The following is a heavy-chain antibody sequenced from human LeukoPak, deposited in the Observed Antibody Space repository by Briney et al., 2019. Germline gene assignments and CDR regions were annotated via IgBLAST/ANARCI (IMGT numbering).Heavy chain of an antibody. J-gene: IGHJ5*02. Sequence: VSSVTVSCKASGYTFTGDYMHGVEQAPGQGLDWMGWINPNSCGKNDAQKFQGRVTITRDTSISTAYMELSRLRSDATAVYYCARDIRGIAVVKSTYVLAPWGQGTLVTVSS. D-gene: IGHD2-2*01. CDR1: GYTFTGDY. V-gene: IGHV1-2*03. CDR3: ARDIRGIAVVKSTYVLAP. CDR2: INPNSCGK.